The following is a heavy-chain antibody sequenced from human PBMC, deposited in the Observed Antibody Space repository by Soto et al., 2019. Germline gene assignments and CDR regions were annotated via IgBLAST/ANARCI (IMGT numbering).Heavy chain of an antibody. V-gene: IGHV4-39*01. D-gene: IGHD5-12*01. Sequence: SETLSLTCTVSGGSISSSSYYWGWIRQPPGKGLEWIGSIYYSGSTYYNPSLKSRVTISVDTSENQFSLKLGSVTAADTAVYYCARRPYKWLRFSNFDYWGQGTLVTVSS. CDR3: ARRPYKWLRFSNFDY. J-gene: IGHJ4*02. CDR2: IYYSGST. CDR1: GGSISSSSYY.